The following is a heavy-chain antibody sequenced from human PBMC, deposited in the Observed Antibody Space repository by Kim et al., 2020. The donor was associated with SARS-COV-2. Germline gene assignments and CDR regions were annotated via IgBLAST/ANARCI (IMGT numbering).Heavy chain of an antibody. Sequence: LRSRVTISVDTSKNQFSLKLSSVTAADTAVYYCARAEVTMVRGVMSYFDYWGQGTLVTVSS. D-gene: IGHD3-10*01. J-gene: IGHJ4*02. CDR3: ARAEVTMVRGVMSYFDY. V-gene: IGHV4-31*02.